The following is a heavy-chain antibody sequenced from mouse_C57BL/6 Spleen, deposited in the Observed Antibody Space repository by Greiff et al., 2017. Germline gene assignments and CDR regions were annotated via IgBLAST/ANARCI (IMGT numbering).Heavy chain of an antibody. CDR3: ARRDDYGVDY. D-gene: IGHD1-1*01. Sequence: VQVVESGPELVKPGASVKISCKASGYSFTSYYIHWVKQRPGQGLEWIGWIDPGSGNTKYNEKFKGKATLTADTTSSTAYMQLSSLTSEDSAVYYCARRDDYGVDYWGQGTTLTVSS. CDR2: IDPGSGNT. J-gene: IGHJ2*01. CDR1: GYSFTSYY. V-gene: IGHV1-66*01.